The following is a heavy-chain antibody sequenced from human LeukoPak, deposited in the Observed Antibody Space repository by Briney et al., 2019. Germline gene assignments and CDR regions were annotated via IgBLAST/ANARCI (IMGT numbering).Heavy chain of an antibody. CDR2: IGGRGGGT. D-gene: IGHD3-16*01. Sequence: PGGSLRLSCAASGFRFSDFTMTWVRQAPGKGPEWVSAIGGRGGGTYYADSLGGRFIISRDNSKDMVYLQMNSLKVEDTATYYCGKEGGAWGQGTKVTVSS. J-gene: IGHJ5*02. V-gene: IGHV3-23*01. CDR1: GFRFSDFT. CDR3: GKEGGA.